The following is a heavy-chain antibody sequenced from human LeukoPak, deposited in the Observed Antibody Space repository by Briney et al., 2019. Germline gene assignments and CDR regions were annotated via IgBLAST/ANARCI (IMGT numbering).Heavy chain of an antibody. Sequence: ASVKVSCKASGNTFTRYDINWVRQAPGQGLVWMGWISAYNGNTNYAQKLQGRVTMTTDTSTSTAYMELRSLRSDDTAVYYCARVYDENAYFDYWGQGTLVTVSS. CDR1: GNTFTRYD. J-gene: IGHJ4*02. CDR2: ISAYNGNT. V-gene: IGHV1-18*01. D-gene: IGHD3-3*01. CDR3: ARVYDENAYFDY.